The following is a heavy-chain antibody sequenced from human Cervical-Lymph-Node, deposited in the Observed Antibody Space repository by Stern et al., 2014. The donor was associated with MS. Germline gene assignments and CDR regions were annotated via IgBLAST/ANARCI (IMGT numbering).Heavy chain of an antibody. V-gene: IGHV1-46*01. D-gene: IGHD1-1*01. Sequence: VQLVQSGAEVRKPGASAKLSCKASGYTFTIYYVHWVRQAPGQGLEWMGMINPSAGSTSYAQNFQGRVIMTRDTSTRTAYMELSSLRSEDTAVYFCARGNAEGTADHWGEGTLVTVSS. J-gene: IGHJ4*02. CDR3: ARGNAEGTADH. CDR2: INPSAGST. CDR1: GYTFTIYY.